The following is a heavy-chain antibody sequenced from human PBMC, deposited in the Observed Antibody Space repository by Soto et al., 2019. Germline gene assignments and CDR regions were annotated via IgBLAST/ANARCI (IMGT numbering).Heavy chain of an antibody. V-gene: IGHV3-33*01. D-gene: IGHD6-13*01. CDR2: IWYDGSNK. CDR1: GFTFSSYG. J-gene: IGHJ6*02. Sequence: GVFLSLYCPASGFTFSSYGMHWVRPDPGKGLEWVAVIWYDGSNKYYADSVKGRFTISRDNSKNTLYLQMNSLRAEDTAVYYCARGAGPYYYYGMDVWGQGTTVNVSS. CDR3: ARGAGPYYYYGMDV.